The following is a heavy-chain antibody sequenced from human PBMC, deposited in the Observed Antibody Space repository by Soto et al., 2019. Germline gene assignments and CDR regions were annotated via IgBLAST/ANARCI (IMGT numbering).Heavy chain of an antibody. D-gene: IGHD3-22*01. J-gene: IGHJ4*02. CDR2: IYWDDDK. CDR1: GCSIGTSGVG. Sequence: QITLKESGPTLVKPTQTLTLTCTFSGCSIGTSGVGLGWIRQPPGKALEWLALIYWDDDKRYSPSLKSRLTITKDTSKSQVVLTMTNMDTVDTATYYCAHSAYDSSGYGWGQRTLVTVSS. V-gene: IGHV2-5*02. CDR3: AHSAYDSSGYG.